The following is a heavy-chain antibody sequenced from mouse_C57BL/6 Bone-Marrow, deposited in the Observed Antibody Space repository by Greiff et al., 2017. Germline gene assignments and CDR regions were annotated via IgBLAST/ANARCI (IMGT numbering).Heavy chain of an antibody. CDR2: IYPRSGNT. Sequence: VMLVESGAELARPGASVKLSCKASGYTFTSYGISWVKQRPGQGLEWIGEIYPRSGNTYYNEKFKGKATLTADKSSSTAYMELRSLTSEDSAVYLCAREGITAGVAEGFADWGQGTLVTVSA. J-gene: IGHJ3*01. D-gene: IGHD1-1*01. CDR3: AREGITAGVAEGFAD. CDR1: GYTFTSYG. V-gene: IGHV1-81*01.